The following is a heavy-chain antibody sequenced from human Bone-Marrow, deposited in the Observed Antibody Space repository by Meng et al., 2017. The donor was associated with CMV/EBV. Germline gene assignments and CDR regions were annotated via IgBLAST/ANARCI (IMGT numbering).Heavy chain of an antibody. D-gene: IGHD3-10*01. J-gene: IGHJ6*02. CDR1: GFTVFSNY. CDR2: IYSGGST. Sequence: GESLKISCAASGFTVFSNYMTWVRQAPGKGLEWVSIIYSGGSTYYADSVKGRFTISRDNSKNTLYLKMNSLRAEDTAVYYCACPRGYYGSGSMDVWGQGTTVTVSS. CDR3: ACPRGYYGSGSMDV. V-gene: IGHV3-53*01.